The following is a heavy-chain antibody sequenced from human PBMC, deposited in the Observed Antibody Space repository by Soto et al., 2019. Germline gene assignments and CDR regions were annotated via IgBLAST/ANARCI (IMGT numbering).Heavy chain of an antibody. Sequence: EVQLVESGGGLVKPGGSLRLSCAASGFTFNSYGMNWVRQAPGKGLEWVSSISSGSSYIYYADSVKGRFTISRDNAKNSLYLQMNSLRAEDTAVYYCARDHTIPTAGTWKHGVDVWGQGTMVTVSS. J-gene: IGHJ6*02. D-gene: IGHD6-13*01. CDR3: ARDHTIPTAGTWKHGVDV. V-gene: IGHV3-21*01. CDR1: GFTFNSYG. CDR2: ISSGSSYI.